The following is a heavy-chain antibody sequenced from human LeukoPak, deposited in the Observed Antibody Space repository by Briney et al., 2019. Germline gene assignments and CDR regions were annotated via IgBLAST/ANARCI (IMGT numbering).Heavy chain of an antibody. Sequence: GGSLRLSCAASGFTFSSYGMHWARQAPGKGLEWVEDIWYDGNHKNYADSVKGRFTISRDNSKNTLYLQMNSRRAADTAVYYCAKDQNSGYYFDYWGQGTLVTVSS. D-gene: IGHD3-22*01. CDR1: GFTFSSYG. CDR2: IWYDGNHK. V-gene: IGHV3-33*06. J-gene: IGHJ4*02. CDR3: AKDQNSGYYFDY.